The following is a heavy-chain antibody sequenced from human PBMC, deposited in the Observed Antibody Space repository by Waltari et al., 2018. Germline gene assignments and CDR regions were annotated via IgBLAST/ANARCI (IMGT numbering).Heavy chain of an antibody. V-gene: IGHV3-48*04. CDR2: IISSGTI. CDR3: AREPEGTDWYIDY. Sequence: EVQLVESGGGLVQPGGSLRLSCAVSGFTFSPYSMNWVRQPPGKGLEWISYIISSGTIYQADSVRGRFTISRDNAKNSLYLQMNSLRAEDTAVYYCAREPEGTDWYIDYWGQGTLVTVSS. D-gene: IGHD3-9*01. CDR1: GFTFSPYS. J-gene: IGHJ4*02.